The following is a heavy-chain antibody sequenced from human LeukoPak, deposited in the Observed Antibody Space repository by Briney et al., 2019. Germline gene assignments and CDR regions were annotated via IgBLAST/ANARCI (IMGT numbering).Heavy chain of an antibody. CDR3: ARPGIAAAGTVSFDY. Sequence: SVKVSCKACGGTFSSYAISWVRQAPGQGLEWMGGIIPIFGTANYAQKFQGRVTITADESTSTAYMELSSLRSEDTAVYYCARPGIAAAGTVSFDYWGQGTLVTVSS. CDR2: IIPIFGTA. D-gene: IGHD6-13*01. CDR1: GGTFSSYA. V-gene: IGHV1-69*01. J-gene: IGHJ4*02.